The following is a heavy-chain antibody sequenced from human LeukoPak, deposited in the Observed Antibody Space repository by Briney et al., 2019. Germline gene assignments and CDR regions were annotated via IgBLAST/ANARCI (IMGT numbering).Heavy chain of an antibody. V-gene: IGHV4-39*01. CDR3: ARLDQTLYYDFWSGYFRFDY. D-gene: IGHD3-3*01. Sequence: SGTLSLTCTVSGGSISSSSYYWGWIRQPPGKGLEWIGSIYYSGSTYYNPSLKSRVTISEDTSKNQFSLKLSSVTAADTAVYYCARLDQTLYYDFWSGYFRFDYWGQGTLVTVSS. CDR1: GGSISSSSYY. CDR2: IYYSGST. J-gene: IGHJ4*02.